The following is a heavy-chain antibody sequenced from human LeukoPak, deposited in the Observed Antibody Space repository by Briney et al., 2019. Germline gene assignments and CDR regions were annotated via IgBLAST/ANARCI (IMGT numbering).Heavy chain of an antibody. CDR3: ARSSAYYNEADI. Sequence: ASVKVSCKTSGYTFTSYYIHWVRQAPGQALEWLGIINPSGGSTTYAQKFQGRVTMTTDTSTSTVYMELTSLRSDDTAVYYCARSSAYYNEADIWGQGTMVTVSS. CDR1: GYTFTSYY. CDR2: INPSGGST. J-gene: IGHJ3*02. V-gene: IGHV1-46*01. D-gene: IGHD3-9*01.